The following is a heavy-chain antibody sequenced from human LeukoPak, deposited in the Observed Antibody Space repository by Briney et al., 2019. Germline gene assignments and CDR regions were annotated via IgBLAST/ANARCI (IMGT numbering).Heavy chain of an antibody. CDR1: GGFISSYY. CDR2: IYTSGST. V-gene: IGHV4-4*07. Sequence: RASETLSLTCTVSGGFISSYYWSWIRQPAGKGLEWIGRIYTSGSTNYNPSLKSRVTMSVDTSKNQFSLKLSSVTAADTAVYYCARGRVLWFGKLLPPGSIDYWGQGTLVTVSS. J-gene: IGHJ4*02. D-gene: IGHD3-10*01. CDR3: ARGRVLWFGKLLPPGSIDY.